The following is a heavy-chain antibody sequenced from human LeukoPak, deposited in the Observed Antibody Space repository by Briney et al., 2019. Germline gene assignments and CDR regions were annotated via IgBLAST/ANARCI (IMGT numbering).Heavy chain of an antibody. Sequence: GGSLRLSCAASGFTFSSYGMHWVRQAPGKGLEWVAFIRYDGSNKYYADSVKGRFTISRDNSKNTLYLQMNSLRAEDTAVYYCAKPEKYGNLVVVVAAIPLGYWGQGTLVTVSS. CDR2: IRYDGSNK. CDR1: GFTFSSYG. CDR3: AKPEKYGNLVVVVAAIPLGY. V-gene: IGHV3-30*02. D-gene: IGHD2-15*01. J-gene: IGHJ4*02.